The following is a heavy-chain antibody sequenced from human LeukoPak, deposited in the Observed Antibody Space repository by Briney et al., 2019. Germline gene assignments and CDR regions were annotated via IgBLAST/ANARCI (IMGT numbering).Heavy chain of an antibody. J-gene: IGHJ2*01. CDR2: ISSSSTYI. V-gene: IGHV3-21*01. D-gene: IGHD3-22*01. CDR1: GFTFSIYS. Sequence: GGSLRLSCVASGFTFSIYSMNWVRQAPGKGLEWVSSISSSSTYIYYADSVKGRFTISRDNARNSLFLQMNSLRAEDTSVYYCARDHREYYYDSSGYYRQYFDLWGRGTLVTVSS. CDR3: ARDHREYYYDSSGYYRQYFDL.